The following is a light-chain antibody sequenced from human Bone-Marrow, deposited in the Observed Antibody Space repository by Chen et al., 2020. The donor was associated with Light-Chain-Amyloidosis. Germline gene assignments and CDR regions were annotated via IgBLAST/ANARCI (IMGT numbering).Light chain of an antibody. Sequence: QSALTQPPSASGSPGQSITIPCTGTSSDVGGYNFVSWYQQHPGKAPKLMIYDVSNRPSGVSNRFSGSKSGNTASLTISGLQAEDEADYYCSSYTSSSTLGVVFGGGTKLTVL. CDR2: DVS. V-gene: IGLV2-14*03. CDR3: SSYTSSSTLGVV. J-gene: IGLJ2*01. CDR1: SSDVGGYNF.